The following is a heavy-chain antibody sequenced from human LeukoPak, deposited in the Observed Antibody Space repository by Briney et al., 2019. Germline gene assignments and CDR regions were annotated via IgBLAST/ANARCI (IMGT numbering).Heavy chain of an antibody. J-gene: IGHJ3*02. CDR2: INPSGGST. Sequence: ASVKVSCKASGYTFTSYYIHWVRQAPGQGLEWMGIINPSGGSTNYAQKFQGRVTMTRDMSTSTVYMELSSLRSEDTAVYYCARGQTYYYGSAFDIWGQGTMVAVSS. V-gene: IGHV1-46*01. D-gene: IGHD3-10*01. CDR1: GYTFTSYY. CDR3: ARGQTYYYGSAFDI.